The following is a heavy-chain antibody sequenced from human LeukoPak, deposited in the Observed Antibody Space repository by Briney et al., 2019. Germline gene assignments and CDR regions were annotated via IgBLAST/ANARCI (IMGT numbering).Heavy chain of an antibody. CDR3: AKLHHFDWLLVSNWFDP. CDR2: INGSGGST. V-gene: IGHV3-23*01. J-gene: IGHJ5*02. CDR1: GFTFSTYA. D-gene: IGHD3-9*01. Sequence: AGGSLRLSCAASGFTFSTYAMSWVRQPPGKGLEWVSTINGSGGSTYYADSVKGRFTISRDNSKNTLYLQMNSLRAEDTALYYCAKLHHFDWLLVSNWFDPWGQGTLVTVSS.